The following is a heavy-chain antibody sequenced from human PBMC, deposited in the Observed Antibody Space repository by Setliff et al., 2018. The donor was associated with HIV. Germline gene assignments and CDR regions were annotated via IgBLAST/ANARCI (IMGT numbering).Heavy chain of an antibody. Sequence: PSETLSLTCSVYGGSISRGGRYWGWIRQHPGRGLEWLGYVYYTGESFYKPSLGGRVTILQDKSKNQFSLELRSVTAADTAVYYCASATVGVASPFDSWGPGTLVTV. CDR1: GGSISRGGRY. CDR2: VYYTGES. J-gene: IGHJ4*02. CDR3: ASATVGVASPFDS. V-gene: IGHV4-31*03. D-gene: IGHD5-12*01.